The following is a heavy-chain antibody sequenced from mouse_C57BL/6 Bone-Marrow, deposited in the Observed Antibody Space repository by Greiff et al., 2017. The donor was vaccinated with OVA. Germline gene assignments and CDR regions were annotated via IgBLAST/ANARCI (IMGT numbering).Heavy chain of an antibody. V-gene: IGHV1-81*01. CDR1: GYTFTSYG. Sequence: QVQLQQPGAELVRPGASVKLSCKASGYTFTSYGIRWVKQRTGQGLEWIGEIYPRSGNTYYNEKFKGKATLTADKSSSTAYMELRSLTSEDSAVYVYASVRYCGSSSFAYWGQGTLVTVSA. J-gene: IGHJ3*01. D-gene: IGHD1-1*01. CDR2: IYPRSGNT. CDR3: ASVRYCGSSSFAY.